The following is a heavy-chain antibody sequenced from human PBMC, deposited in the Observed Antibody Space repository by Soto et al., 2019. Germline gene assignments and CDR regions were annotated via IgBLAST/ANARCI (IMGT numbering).Heavy chain of an antibody. CDR3: ARDNNRCGTTYGAFDI. CDR1: GGSISSSSYY. V-gene: IGHV4-39*02. J-gene: IGHJ3*02. Sequence: QLQLQESGPGLVKPSETLSLTCTVSGGSISSSSYYWGWIRQPPGKGLEWIGSIYYSGSTYYNPSLKSRVTISVDTSKNPFSLTLSSVTAADTAVYYCARDNNRCGTTYGAFDIWCQGTMVTVSS. D-gene: IGHD1-1*01. CDR2: IYYSGST.